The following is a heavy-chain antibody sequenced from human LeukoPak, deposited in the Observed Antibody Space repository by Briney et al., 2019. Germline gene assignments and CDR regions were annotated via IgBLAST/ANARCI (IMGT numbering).Heavy chain of an antibody. J-gene: IGHJ3*01. Sequence: PGGSLRLSCAASGFTFPNYAMSWVRQAPAEGLEWVSTILVSGGNTYYADSVKGRFTISRDNSKNTLNLQMNGLRAEDTAVYYCAKAPSRAYLFQPFDVWGQGTMVTVSS. D-gene: IGHD2/OR15-2a*01. CDR3: AKAPSRAYLFQPFDV. CDR1: GFTFPNYA. CDR2: ILVSGGNT. V-gene: IGHV3-23*01.